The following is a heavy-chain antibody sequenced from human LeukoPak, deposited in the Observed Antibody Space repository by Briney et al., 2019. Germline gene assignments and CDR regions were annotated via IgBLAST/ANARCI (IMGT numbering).Heavy chain of an antibody. J-gene: IGHJ3*02. D-gene: IGHD3-22*01. CDR3: ARFSGHYYDSSGPPKDAFDI. CDR2: IYTSGST. Sequence: SETLSLTCTVSGGSISSYYWSWIRQPAGKGLEWIGRIYTSGSTNYNPSLKSRVTMSVDTSKNQFSLKLSSVTAADTAVYYCARFSGHYYDSSGPPKDAFDIWGQGTMVTVSS. V-gene: IGHV4-4*07. CDR1: GGSISSYY.